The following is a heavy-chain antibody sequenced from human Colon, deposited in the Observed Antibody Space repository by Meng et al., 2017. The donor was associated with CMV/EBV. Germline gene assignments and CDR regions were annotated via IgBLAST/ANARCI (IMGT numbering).Heavy chain of an antibody. CDR3: VRDAGNWLLDH. V-gene: IGHV1-18*01. D-gene: IGHD1-1*01. CDR1: GYIFDNKG. CDR2: IRDADRFT. J-gene: IGHJ4*02. Sequence: HVLLVQSKTALKQAGSVVIVSRTFAGYIFDNKGISGVLEPPGQGVEWMVFIRDADRFTDYAHIFRGRVTMTADRSMTTAYMEVRSLGSEDTAIYYCVRDAGNWLLDHWGQGTLVTVSS.